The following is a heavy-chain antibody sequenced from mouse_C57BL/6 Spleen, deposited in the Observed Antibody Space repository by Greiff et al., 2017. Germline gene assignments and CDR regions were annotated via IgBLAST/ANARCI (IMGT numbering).Heavy chain of an antibody. CDR3: ARPSYSNYEGYFDY. CDR1: GYTFTSYW. J-gene: IGHJ2*01. Sequence: VQLQQSGAELVRPGSSVKLSCKASGYTFTSYWMDWVKQRPGQGLEWIGNIYPSDSETHYNQKFKDKATLTVDKSSSTAYMQLSSLTSEDSAVYYCARPSYSNYEGYFDYWGQGTTLTVSS. D-gene: IGHD2-5*01. CDR2: IYPSDSET. V-gene: IGHV1-61*01.